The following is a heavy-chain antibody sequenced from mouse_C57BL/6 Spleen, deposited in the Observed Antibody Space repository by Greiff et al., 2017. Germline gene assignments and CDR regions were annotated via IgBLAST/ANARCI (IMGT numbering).Heavy chain of an antibody. V-gene: IGHV5-4*01. CDR1: GFTFSSYA. D-gene: IGHD2-4*01. J-gene: IGHJ1*03. Sequence: EVQRVEPGGGLVKPGGSLKLSCAASGFTFSSYAMSWVRQTPEKRLEWVATISDGGSYTYYPDNVKGRITISRDNAKNNLYLQMSHLKSEDTAMYYCARGYDYEGYWCFGVWGTGTTVTVSS. CDR2: ISDGGSYT. CDR3: ARGYDYEGYWCFGV.